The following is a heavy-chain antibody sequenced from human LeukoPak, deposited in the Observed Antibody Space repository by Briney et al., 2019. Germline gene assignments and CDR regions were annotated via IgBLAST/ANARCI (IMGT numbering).Heavy chain of an antibody. J-gene: IGHJ4*02. CDR1: GYTFTSYD. Sequence: ASVKVSCKASGYTFTSYDINWVRQATGQGLEWMGWIDAGNGNTGYSQMFQGRVTITRDTSASTAYMELSSLRSEDTAVYYCARKDYFESGSYFFDYWGQGTLVTVSS. CDR3: ARKDYFESGSYFFDY. D-gene: IGHD3-10*01. CDR2: IDAGNGNT. V-gene: IGHV1-3*01.